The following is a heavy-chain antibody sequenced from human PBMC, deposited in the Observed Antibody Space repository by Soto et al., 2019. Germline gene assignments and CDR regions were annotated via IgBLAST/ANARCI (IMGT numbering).Heavy chain of an antibody. CDR1: GYSVSSSDYY. D-gene: IGHD2-15*01. Sequence: SETLSLTCRFSGYSVSSSDYYWAWIRQPPGKGLEWIGSMFYSGLTYYNPSLKSRVTLSVDTSKNHFSVRLNSVTAADTAVYYCAPLTVSLSGPYGIHVWGQGTTVTVSS. J-gene: IGHJ6*02. CDR3: APLTVSLSGPYGIHV. V-gene: IGHV4-39*01. CDR2: MFYSGLT.